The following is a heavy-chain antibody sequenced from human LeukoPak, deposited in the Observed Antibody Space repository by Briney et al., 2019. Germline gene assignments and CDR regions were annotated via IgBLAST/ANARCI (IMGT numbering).Heavy chain of an antibody. J-gene: IGHJ3*01. CDR2: INPNSGVT. Sequence: ASVKVSCKASGYIFTGYYMHWVRQAPGQGLEWMGWINPNSGVTKYAQMFQGRVTMTRDTSTKTAYMEVNSLRSDDTALYYCARGYYDFWSGSYISLFGCVFDVWGQGTSVTVSS. CDR3: ARGYYDFWSGSYISLFGCVFDV. V-gene: IGHV1-2*02. CDR1: GYIFTGYY. D-gene: IGHD3-3*01.